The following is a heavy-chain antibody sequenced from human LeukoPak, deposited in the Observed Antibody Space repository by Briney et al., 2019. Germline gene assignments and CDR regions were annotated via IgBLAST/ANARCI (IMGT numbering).Heavy chain of an antibody. J-gene: IGHJ5*02. CDR2: ISAYNGNT. CDR1: GYTFTSYG. D-gene: IGHD2/OR15-2a*01. Sequence: ASVKVSCKASGYTFTSYGISWVRQAPGQGLEWMGWISAYNGNTNYAQKLQGRVTMTTDTSTSTAYMELRSLRSADTAVYYCARTSPLSRYNWFDPWGQGTLVTVSS. V-gene: IGHV1-18*01. CDR3: ARTSPLSRYNWFDP.